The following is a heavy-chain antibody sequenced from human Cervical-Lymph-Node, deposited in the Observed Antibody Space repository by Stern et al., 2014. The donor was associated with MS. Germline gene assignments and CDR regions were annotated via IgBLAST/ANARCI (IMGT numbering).Heavy chain of an antibody. CDR1: GFSFSDYY. CDR3: ARDAEYDIWSGYFDY. V-gene: IGHV3-11*01. D-gene: IGHD3-3*01. CDR2: LGRSGDNI. J-gene: IGHJ4*02. Sequence: MQLVESGGGLVKPGGSLTVSCVASGFSFSDYYMTWLRQAPRRRPEGVPQLGRSGDNIYYADSVKGRVTISRDNAKNSLFLQMTSLRAEDTALYYCARDAEYDIWSGYFDYWGPGILVTVSP.